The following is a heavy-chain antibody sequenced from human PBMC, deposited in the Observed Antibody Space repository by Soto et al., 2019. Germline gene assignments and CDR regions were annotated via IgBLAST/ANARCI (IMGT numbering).Heavy chain of an antibody. V-gene: IGHV4-39*01. CDR2: IYYSGTT. CDR3: ARHNHGMDV. CDR1: GGSVSISGYF. J-gene: IGHJ6*02. Sequence: PSATLSLTCTVSGGSVSISGYFWGWIRQPPGKGLEWIGSIYYSGTTYYSPSLKSRVTISLDTPKNQFSLKLTSVTAADTAMYYCARHNHGMDVWGQGTTVTVSS.